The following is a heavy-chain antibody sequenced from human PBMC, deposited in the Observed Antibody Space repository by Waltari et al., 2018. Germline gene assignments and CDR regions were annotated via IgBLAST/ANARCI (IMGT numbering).Heavy chain of an antibody. CDR1: GGSISSGSYY. J-gene: IGHJ4*02. CDR3: ARVPFYCTNGVCYYYFDY. Sequence: QVQLQESGPGLVKPSQTLSLTCTVSGGSISSGSYYWSWIRQPAGKGLEWIGRIYTSGSTNYNPSRKSRVTISVDTSKNQFSLKLSSVTAADTAVYYCARVPFYCTNGVCYYYFDYRGQGTLVTVSS. D-gene: IGHD2-8*01. CDR2: IYTSGST. V-gene: IGHV4-61*02.